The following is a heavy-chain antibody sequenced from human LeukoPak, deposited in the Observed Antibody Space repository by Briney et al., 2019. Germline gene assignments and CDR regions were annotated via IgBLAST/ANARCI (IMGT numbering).Heavy chain of an antibody. CDR2: IYVDGRTT. J-gene: IGHJ5*02. CDR3: IRDFRSADL. CDR1: GFIFSNYW. V-gene: IGHV3-74*01. Sequence: QPGGSLRLSCVASGFIFSNYWMHWVRQPPGKGLVWVSRIYVDGRTTNYADSVKGRFTISRDNAKNTVYLEMNSLSVEDTATYYCIRDFRSADLWGQGTLVTVTS.